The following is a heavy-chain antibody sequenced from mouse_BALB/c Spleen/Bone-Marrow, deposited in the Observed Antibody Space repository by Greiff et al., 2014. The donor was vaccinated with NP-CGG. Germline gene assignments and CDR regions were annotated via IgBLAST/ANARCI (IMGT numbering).Heavy chain of an antibody. V-gene: IGHV1S120*01. CDR2: INPSNGGT. Sequence: VKVVESGAELVKPGASVKLSCKASGYTFTSYYMYWVKQRPGQGLEWIGEINPSNGGTNFNEKFKSKATLTVDKSSSTAYMQXXXXXXXXXAVYYCTRSDGYYVPHWYFDVWGAGTTVTVSS. CDR3: TRSDGYYVPHWYFDV. D-gene: IGHD2-3*01. J-gene: IGHJ1*01. CDR1: GYTFTSYY.